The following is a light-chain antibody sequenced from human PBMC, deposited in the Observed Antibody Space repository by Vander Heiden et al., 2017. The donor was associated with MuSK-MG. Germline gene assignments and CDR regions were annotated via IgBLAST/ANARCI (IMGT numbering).Light chain of an antibody. CDR3: QQSDSHPPII. Sequence: DIQLTQSPPSLSASVGDRVTITCRASQNINTFLNWYQQKPGKAPKLLIYIASNLQSGVPSRFSGSGYGTDFTLTISGLQPEDFAPYYCQQSDSHPPIIFGGGTKVEIK. CDR2: IAS. J-gene: IGKJ4*01. V-gene: IGKV1-39*01. CDR1: QNINTF.